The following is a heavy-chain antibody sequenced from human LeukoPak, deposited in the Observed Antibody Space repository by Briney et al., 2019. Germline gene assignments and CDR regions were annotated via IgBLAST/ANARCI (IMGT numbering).Heavy chain of an antibody. J-gene: IGHJ4*02. CDR2: ISGSGGST. CDR1: GFTLSSYA. CDR3: AKAADVLLWFGEPGGYYFDY. V-gene: IGHV3-23*01. Sequence: PGGSLRLSCAASGFTLSSYAMSWVRQAPGKGLEWVSAISGSGGSTYYADSVKGRFTISRDNSKNTLYLQMNSLRAEDTAVYYCAKAADVLLWFGEPGGYYFDYWGQGTLVTVSS. D-gene: IGHD3-10*01.